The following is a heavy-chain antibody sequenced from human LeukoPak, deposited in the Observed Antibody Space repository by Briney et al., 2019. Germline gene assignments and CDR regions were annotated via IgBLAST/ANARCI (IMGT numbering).Heavy chain of an antibody. D-gene: IGHD3-22*01. J-gene: IGHJ4*02. Sequence: SVKVSCKASGYTFTSYYMHWVRQAPGQGLEWMGGIIPIFGTANYAQKFQGRVTITADESTSTAYMELSSLRSEDTAVYYCARDAISGYYWVYWGQGTLVTVSS. CDR2: IIPIFGTA. CDR3: ARDAISGYYWVY. CDR1: GYTFTSYY. V-gene: IGHV1-69*13.